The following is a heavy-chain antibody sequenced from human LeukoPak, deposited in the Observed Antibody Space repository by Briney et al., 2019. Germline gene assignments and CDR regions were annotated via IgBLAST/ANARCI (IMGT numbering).Heavy chain of an antibody. CDR2: INHSGST. CDR1: GGSFSGYY. Sequence: PSETLSLTCAVYGGSFSGYYWSWIRQPPGKGLEWIGEINHSGSTNYNPSLKSRVTISVDTSKNQFSLKLSSVTAADTAVYYCASTPAGIVVVPAARPSSYFDYWGQGTLVTVSS. V-gene: IGHV4-34*01. J-gene: IGHJ4*02. CDR3: ASTPAGIVVVPAARPSSYFDY. D-gene: IGHD2-2*01.